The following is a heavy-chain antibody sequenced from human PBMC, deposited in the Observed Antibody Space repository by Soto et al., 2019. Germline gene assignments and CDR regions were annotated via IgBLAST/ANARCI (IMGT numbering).Heavy chain of an antibody. CDR2: IKSKTDGGTT. V-gene: IGHV3-15*07. CDR1: GFTFSNAW. J-gene: IGHJ6*02. Sequence: PGGSLRLSCAASGFTFSNAWMNWVRQAPGKGLEWVGRIKSKTDGGTTDYAAPVKGRFTISRDDSKNTLYLQMNSLKTEDSAVYYCTTDYSSVLRFLEWWYYYYGMDVWGQGTTVTVSS. CDR3: TTDYSSVLRFLEWWYYYYGMDV. D-gene: IGHD3-3*01.